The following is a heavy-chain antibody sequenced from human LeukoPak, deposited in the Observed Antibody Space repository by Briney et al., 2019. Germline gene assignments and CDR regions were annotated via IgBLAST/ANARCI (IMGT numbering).Heavy chain of an antibody. D-gene: IGHD3-22*01. V-gene: IGHV3-7*05. CDR3: ARDLYYYDSSGVFDF. Sequence: HPGGSLRLSGAASGFTFSGYWMSWVRQAPGKGPEWVANIKQDGSERNYADSVKGRFTISRDNARNSLDLQMSSLRGEDTAVYYCARDLYYYDSSGVFDFWGQGILVTVSS. CDR2: IKQDGSER. CDR1: GFTFSGYW. J-gene: IGHJ4*02.